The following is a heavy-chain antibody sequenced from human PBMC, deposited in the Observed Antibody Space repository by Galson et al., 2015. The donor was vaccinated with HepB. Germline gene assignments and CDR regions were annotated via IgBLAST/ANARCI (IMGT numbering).Heavy chain of an antibody. CDR1: GFTFSSYA. CDR3: AKSKGYCSSTSCFHYFDY. D-gene: IGHD2-2*01. CDR2: ISGSGGST. J-gene: IGHJ4*02. V-gene: IGHV3-23*01. Sequence: SLRLSCAASGFTFSSYAMSWVHQAPGKGLEWVSAISGSGGSTYYADSVKGRFTISRDNSKNTLYLQMNSLRAEDTAVYYCAKSKGYCSSTSCFHYFDYWGQGTLVTVSS.